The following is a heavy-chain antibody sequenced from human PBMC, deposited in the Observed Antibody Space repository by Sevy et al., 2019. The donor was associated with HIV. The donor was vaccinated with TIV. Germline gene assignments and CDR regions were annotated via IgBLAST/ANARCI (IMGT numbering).Heavy chain of an antibody. CDR2: MNPNSGNT. D-gene: IGHD2-2*01. V-gene: IGHV1-8*01. CDR3: ARFLSTSYYYYYAMDV. Sequence: ASVKVSCKASGYTFTSYDINWVRQATGQGLEWMGWMNPNSGNTGYAQKFQGRVTMTRNTSINTAYMELRSLRSEDTAVYYCARFLSTSYYYYYAMDVWGQGTTVTVSS. J-gene: IGHJ6*02. CDR1: GYTFTSYD.